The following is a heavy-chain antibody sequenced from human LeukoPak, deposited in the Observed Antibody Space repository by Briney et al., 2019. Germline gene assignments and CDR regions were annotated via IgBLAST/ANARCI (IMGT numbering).Heavy chain of an antibody. CDR2: IYPADSDS. Sequence: GESLKISCKGSGYSFTSYWIGWVRQMPGKGLEWMGIIYPADSDSRYSPSFQGQVTISVDRSINTAYLQWSSLKASDTATYYCAIRSYYDTRGYYYFDYWGQGTLVTVSA. D-gene: IGHD3-22*01. J-gene: IGHJ4*02. CDR3: AIRSYYDTRGYYYFDY. CDR1: GYSFTSYW. V-gene: IGHV5-51*01.